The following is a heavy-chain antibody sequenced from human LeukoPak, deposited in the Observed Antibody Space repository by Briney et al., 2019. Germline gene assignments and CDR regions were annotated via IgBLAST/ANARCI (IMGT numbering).Heavy chain of an antibody. CDR3: AKDSVPMVRGINWFDP. CDR2: ISWNSGSI. J-gene: IGHJ5*02. CDR1: GFTFDDYA. D-gene: IGHD3-10*01. V-gene: IGHV3-9*03. Sequence: GRSLRLSCAASGFTFDDYAMHWVRQAPGKGLEWVSGISWNSGSIGYADSVKGRFTISRDNAKNSLYLQMNSLRAEDMALYYCAKDSVPMVRGINWFDPWGQGTLVTVSS.